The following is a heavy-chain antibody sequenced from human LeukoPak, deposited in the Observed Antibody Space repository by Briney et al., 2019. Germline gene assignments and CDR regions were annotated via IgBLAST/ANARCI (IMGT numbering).Heavy chain of an antibody. D-gene: IGHD3-10*01. CDR2: ISYDGSNK. CDR3: ARDPYGSGQYYFDY. J-gene: IGHJ4*02. CDR1: GFTFSSYA. V-gene: IGHV3-30*04. Sequence: PGGSLRLSCAASGFTFSSYAMHWVRQAPGKGLEWVAVISYDGSNKYYADSVKGRFTISRDNSKNTLYLQMNSLRAEDTAVYYCARDPYGSGQYYFDYWGQGTLVTVSS.